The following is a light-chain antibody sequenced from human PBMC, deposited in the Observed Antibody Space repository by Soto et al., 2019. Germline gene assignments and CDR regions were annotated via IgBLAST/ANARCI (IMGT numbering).Light chain of an antibody. Sequence: IVLRQSPATLAVSPGQRATLSCRASQSVRPTVAWYHQRPGQAPRLLILGASTRASGVPDRFSVDGSGTDFTLTVTSRHYEDFAIYYCQQYTDWPPTFGQGTKVDIK. CDR3: QQYTDWPPT. CDR2: GAS. CDR1: QSVRPT. V-gene: IGKV3-15*01. J-gene: IGKJ1*01.